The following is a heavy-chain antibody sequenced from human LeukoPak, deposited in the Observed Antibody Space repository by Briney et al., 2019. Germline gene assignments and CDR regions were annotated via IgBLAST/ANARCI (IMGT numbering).Heavy chain of an antibody. CDR2: TYSDGNT. CDR1: GFTVSNDY. Sequence: GGSLRLSCAASGFTVSNDYMSWVRQAPGKGLEWVSITYSDGNTNYAVSVKDRFTISRDTSQNTLSLQMNSLRAEDTAVYYCVRKNQDFNAAFDIWGQGTVVTVSS. V-gene: IGHV3-53*01. D-gene: IGHD1-14*01. J-gene: IGHJ3*02. CDR3: VRKNQDFNAAFDI.